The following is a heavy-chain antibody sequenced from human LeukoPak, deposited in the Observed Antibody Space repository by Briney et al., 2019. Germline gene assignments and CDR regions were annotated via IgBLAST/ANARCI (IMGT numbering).Heavy chain of an antibody. Sequence: KTSETLSLTCTVSGGSISSSSYYWGWIRQPPGKGLEWIGSIYYSGSTYYNPSLKSRVTISVDTSKNQFSLKLSSVTAADTAVYYCAKGAAGTGYYYYYYYYMDVWGKGTTVTISS. V-gene: IGHV4-39*07. CDR3: AKGAAGTGYYYYYYYYMDV. D-gene: IGHD6-13*01. CDR2: IYYSGST. CDR1: GGSISSSSYY. J-gene: IGHJ6*03.